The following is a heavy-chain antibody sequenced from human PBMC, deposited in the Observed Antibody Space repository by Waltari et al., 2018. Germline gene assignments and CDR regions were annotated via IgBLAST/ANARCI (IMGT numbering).Heavy chain of an antibody. CDR3: ARDRTTMAARPGDY. D-gene: IGHD6-6*01. V-gene: IGHV1-2*02. CDR1: GYTFTNYY. Sequence: VPLVQSGAEVKKPGASAKVSCKASGYTFTNYYLHWVRQAPGQGPEWMGWVNPDTGNANYAHNFRGRVTMTWDRSINTAFMDLSGLKSDDTAVYYCARDRTTMAARPGDYWGQGTLVTVSS. J-gene: IGHJ4*02. CDR2: VNPDTGNA.